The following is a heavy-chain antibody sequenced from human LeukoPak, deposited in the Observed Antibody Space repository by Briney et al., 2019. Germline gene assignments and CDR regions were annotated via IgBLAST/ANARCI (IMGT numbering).Heavy chain of an antibody. CDR2: ISGSGDST. CDR1: GFTFSNYA. J-gene: IGHJ4*02. D-gene: IGHD6-19*01. CDR3: ARRSGVAVAGAFDY. V-gene: IGHV3-23*01. Sequence: GGSLRLSCAASGFTFSNYAMRWVRQAPGKGLEWVSGISGSGDSTYYADSVKGRFTISRDNSKNTLYLQMNSLRAEDTAVYFCARRSGVAVAGAFDYWGQGTLVTVSS.